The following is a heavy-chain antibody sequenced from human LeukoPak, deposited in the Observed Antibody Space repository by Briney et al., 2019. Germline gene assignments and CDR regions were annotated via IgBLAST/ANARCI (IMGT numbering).Heavy chain of an antibody. Sequence: GRSLRLSCAASGFTFSTYPMHWVRQAPGKGLEWVAVISYDDGTNKYYADSVKGRFTISRDNSKNTLYLQMNSLRAEETAVYYCARLNLGYGYFLEATKHDYWGQGTLVTVSS. CDR3: ARLNLGYGYFLEATKHDY. D-gene: IGHD5-18*01. CDR1: GFTFSTYP. J-gene: IGHJ4*02. CDR2: ISYDDGTNK. V-gene: IGHV3-30-3*01.